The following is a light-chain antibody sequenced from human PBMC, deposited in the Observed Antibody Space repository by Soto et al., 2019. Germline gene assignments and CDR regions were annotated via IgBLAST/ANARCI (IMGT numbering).Light chain of an antibody. J-gene: IGKJ2*01. CDR2: RAS. V-gene: IGKV1-39*01. CDR3: QQSYSTPFT. Sequence: DIQMTQSPSSLSASVEDSVTITCRATQDISTFLNWYQQRPGKAPNVLIYRASTLQGDVPSRFSGSGSGTDFTHTISGLQPEDFAIYYCQQSYSTPFTFGQGTQVEV. CDR1: QDISTF.